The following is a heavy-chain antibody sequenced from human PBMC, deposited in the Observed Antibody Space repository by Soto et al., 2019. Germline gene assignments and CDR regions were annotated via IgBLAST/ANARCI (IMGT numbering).Heavy chain of an antibody. CDR1: GFTFSSYW. Sequence: GGSLRLCCAAPGFTFSSYWMPWVRPTPGEGVLWVFRINSDGSSTSYADFVKGRFTISRDNVKITLYLQMNSLRAEDTAVYYCARGGVGYCSGGSREESAYWGQGTLVTVSS. J-gene: IGHJ4*02. V-gene: IGHV3-74*01. CDR2: INSDGSST. D-gene: IGHD2-15*01. CDR3: ARGGVGYCSGGSREESAY.